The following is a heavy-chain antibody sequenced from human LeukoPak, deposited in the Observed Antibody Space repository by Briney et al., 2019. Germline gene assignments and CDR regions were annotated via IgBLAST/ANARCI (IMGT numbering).Heavy chain of an antibody. D-gene: IGHD2-2*01. Sequence: PGGSLRLSCAASGFTFSSYGMHWVRQAPGKGLEWVAVISYDGGNKYYADSVKGRFTISRDNSKNTLYLQMNSLRAEDTAVYYCAKDRVGYCSSTSCYGEEYWGQGTLVTVSS. CDR3: AKDRVGYCSSTSCYGEEY. CDR2: ISYDGGNK. V-gene: IGHV3-30*18. J-gene: IGHJ4*02. CDR1: GFTFSSYG.